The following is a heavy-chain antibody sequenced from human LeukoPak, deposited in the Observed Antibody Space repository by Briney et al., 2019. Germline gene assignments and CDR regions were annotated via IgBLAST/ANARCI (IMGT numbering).Heavy chain of an antibody. V-gene: IGHV3-11*06. CDR1: GFTFSDYY. J-gene: IGHJ6*03. Sequence: GGSLRLSCAASGFTFSDYYMSWIRQAPGKGLEWVSSISSSSSYIYYADSVKGRFTISRDNAKNSLYLQMNSLRAEDTAVYYCARLSDTAMVTVYYYMDVWGKGTTVTVSS. CDR2: ISSSSSYI. CDR3: ARLSDTAMVTVYYYMDV. D-gene: IGHD5-18*01.